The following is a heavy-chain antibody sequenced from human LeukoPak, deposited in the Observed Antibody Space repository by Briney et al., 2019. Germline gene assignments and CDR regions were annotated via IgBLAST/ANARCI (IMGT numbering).Heavy chain of an antibody. D-gene: IGHD4-11*01. CDR2: IRSDGSNK. V-gene: IGHV3-30*02. CDR3: AKGVGTTSNY. J-gene: IGHJ4*02. Sequence: GGSLRLSCAASGFTVSSNYMNWVRQAPGKGLEWVAFIRSDGSNKYYADSVKGRFTISKDNSKNTLYLQMNSLRAEDTAVYYCAKGVGTTSNYWGRGTLVTVSS. CDR1: GFTVSSNY.